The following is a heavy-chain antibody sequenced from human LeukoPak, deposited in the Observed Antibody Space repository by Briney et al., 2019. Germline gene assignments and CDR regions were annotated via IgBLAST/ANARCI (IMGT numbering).Heavy chain of an antibody. Sequence: ASVKVSCKASGYTFTSYGISWVRQAPGQGLEWMGWISAYNGNTNYAQKLQGRVTMTTDTSTSTAYMELRSLRSDDTAVYYCARDRGATGGGYYYYGMDVWGQGTTVTVSS. CDR1: GYTFTSYG. J-gene: IGHJ6*02. CDR3: ARDRGATGGGYYYYGMDV. CDR2: ISAYNGNT. D-gene: IGHD1-26*01. V-gene: IGHV1-18*01.